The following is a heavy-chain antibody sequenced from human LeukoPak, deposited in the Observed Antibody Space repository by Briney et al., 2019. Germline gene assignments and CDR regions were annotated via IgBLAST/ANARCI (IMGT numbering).Heavy chain of an antibody. CDR1: GGSISSNY. Sequence: SETLSLTCTVSGGSISSNYWSWIRQPAGKGLEWIGRIYTSGSTNYNPSLKSRVTMSVDTSKNQFSLKLSSVTAADTAVYYCARDIGRIVGAYYYYYMDVWGKGTTVTVSS. CDR2: IYTSGST. D-gene: IGHD1-26*01. V-gene: IGHV4-4*07. CDR3: ARDIGRIVGAYYYYYMDV. J-gene: IGHJ6*03.